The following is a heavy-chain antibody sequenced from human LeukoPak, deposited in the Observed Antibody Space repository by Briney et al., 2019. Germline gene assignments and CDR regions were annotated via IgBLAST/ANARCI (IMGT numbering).Heavy chain of an antibody. D-gene: IGHD6-6*01. V-gene: IGHV4-38-2*02. J-gene: IGHJ3*02. CDR3: ARDHKLAHDAFDI. CDR1: TDAITSHFY. CDR2: VYHSGAE. Sequence: ASETLSLTCIASTDAITSHFYWGWIRQSPGEGGKGLEWIASVYHSGAEYVNPSLKSRVTTSVDTSKNQFSLKLSSVTAADTAVYYCARDHKLAHDAFDIWGQGTMVTVSS.